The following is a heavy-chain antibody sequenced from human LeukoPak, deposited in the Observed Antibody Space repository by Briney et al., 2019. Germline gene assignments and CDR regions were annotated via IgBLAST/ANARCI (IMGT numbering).Heavy chain of an antibody. Sequence: GGSLRLSCAASRFTFNNLAINWVRQAPGRGLEWVSTISGGGATTYYADSVKGRFTISRDNSKNTLYLQMNSLRVEDTAVYYCAKGGSSWSYYFDYWGQGTLVTVSS. CDR2: ISGGGATT. D-gene: IGHD6-13*01. V-gene: IGHV3-23*01. CDR3: AKGGSSWSYYFDY. J-gene: IGHJ4*02. CDR1: RFTFNNLA.